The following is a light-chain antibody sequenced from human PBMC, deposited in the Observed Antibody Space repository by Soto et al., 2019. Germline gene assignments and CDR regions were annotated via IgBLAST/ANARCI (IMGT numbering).Light chain of an antibody. CDR2: DVS. CDR1: SSDVGGYNY. Sequence: QSALAQPASVSRSPGQSITISCTGTSSDVGGYNYVSWYQQHPGKAPKLMTYDVSKRPSGVSNRFSGSKSGNTASLTISGLQAEDEADYYCSSYISSSTLNVFGTGSK. V-gene: IGLV2-14*01. J-gene: IGLJ1*01. CDR3: SSYISSSTLNV.